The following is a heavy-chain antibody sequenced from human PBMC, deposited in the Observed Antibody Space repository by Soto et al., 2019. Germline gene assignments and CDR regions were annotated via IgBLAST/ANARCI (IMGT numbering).Heavy chain of an antibody. D-gene: IGHD6-13*01. V-gene: IGHV3-53*01. CDR2: IYSGGST. J-gene: IGHJ6*02. CDR1: GFTVSSNY. Sequence: PGGSLRLSCAASGFTVSSNYMSWVRQAPGKGLEWVSVIYSGGSTYYADSVKGRFTISRDNSNNTLYLQMNSLRAEDTAVYYCASPAAANTYYYYGMDVWGQGTTVTAP. CDR3: ASPAAANTYYYYGMDV.